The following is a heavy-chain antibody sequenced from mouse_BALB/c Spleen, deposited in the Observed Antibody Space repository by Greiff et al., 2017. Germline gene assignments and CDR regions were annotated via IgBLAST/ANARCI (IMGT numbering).Heavy chain of an antibody. Sequence: EVNLVESGGGLVKPGGSLKLSCAASGFTFSSYAMSWVRQSPEKRLEWVAEISSGGSYTYYPDTVTGRFTISRDNAKNTLYLEMSSLRSEDTAMYYCARDDYGSSFDYWGQGTTLTVSS. CDR3: ARDDYGSSFDY. CDR2: ISSGGSYT. CDR1: GFTFSSYA. D-gene: IGHD1-1*01. V-gene: IGHV5-9-4*01. J-gene: IGHJ2*01.